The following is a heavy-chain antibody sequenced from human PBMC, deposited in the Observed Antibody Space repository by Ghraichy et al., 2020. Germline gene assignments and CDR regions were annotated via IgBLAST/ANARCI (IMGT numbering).Heavy chain of an antibody. D-gene: IGHD2-15*01. CDR2: ISGSGGTT. CDR3: ASRCSAVAYY. V-gene: IGHV3-23*01. CDR1: GFTFSSCA. Sequence: GGSLRLSCAASGFTFSSCAMSWVRQAPGKGLEWLSSISGSGGTTYYADSVKGRFTISRDNSKNTLYLQMNSLRAEDTAVYFCASRCSAVAYYWGQGTLVTVSS. J-gene: IGHJ4*02.